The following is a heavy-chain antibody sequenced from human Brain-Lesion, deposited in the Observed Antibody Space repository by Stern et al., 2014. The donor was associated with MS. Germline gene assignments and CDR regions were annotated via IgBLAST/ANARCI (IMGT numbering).Heavy chain of an antibody. V-gene: IGHV3-23*04. Sequence: VQLVESGGGLVQPGGPLRLSCAASGFSFSTYAMSWVRQTPGKWLQWGSAISGRGGHTYYADSVKGRFTISRENSKNTLYLQMDSLRADDTAVYYCAKWPHHIAVAGTRYFQHWGQGTLVTVSS. J-gene: IGHJ1*01. CDR1: GFSFSTYA. CDR2: ISGRGGHT. D-gene: IGHD6-19*01. CDR3: AKWPHHIAVAGTRYFQH.